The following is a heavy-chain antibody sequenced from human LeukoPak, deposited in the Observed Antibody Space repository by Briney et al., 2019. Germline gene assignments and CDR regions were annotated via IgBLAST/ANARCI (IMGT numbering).Heavy chain of an antibody. Sequence: GGSLRLSCAASGFTFSSYAMSWVRQAPGKGREWVSVISGGSTYYADSVKGRFTISRDNSKNTLYLQMNSLRAEDTAVYYCAKSESSSYYDAFDMWGQGTMVTVSS. CDR1: GFTFSSYA. D-gene: IGHD6-13*01. CDR3: AKSESSSYYDAFDM. CDR2: ISGGST. V-gene: IGHV3-23*01. J-gene: IGHJ3*02.